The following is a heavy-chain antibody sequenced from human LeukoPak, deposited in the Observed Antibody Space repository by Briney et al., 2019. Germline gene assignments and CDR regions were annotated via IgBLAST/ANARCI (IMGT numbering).Heavy chain of an antibody. CDR3: ARDGLAYYGLGNSRSFALDV. CDR2: IKEDGNEK. CDR1: GFTVSTNY. Sequence: GGSLRLSCAASGFTVSTNYMSWVRQAPGKGLEWVANIKEDGNEKYYVDSVKGRFTISRDNARNSFYLQMNSLRAEDTAVYYCARDGLAYYGLGNSRSFALDVWGQGTTVIVSS. J-gene: IGHJ6*02. V-gene: IGHV3-7*03. D-gene: IGHD3-10*01.